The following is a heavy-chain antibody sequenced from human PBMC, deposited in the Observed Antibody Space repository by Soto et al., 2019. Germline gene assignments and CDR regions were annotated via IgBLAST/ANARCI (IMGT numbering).Heavy chain of an antibody. V-gene: IGHV1-58*01. Sequence: EASVKVSCKASGFTFTSSAVHWVRQARGQRLEWIGWIVVGSGNTNYAQKFQERVTITRDMSTSTAYMELSSLRSEDTAVYYCAADPENYDSSGSTWGQGTLVTVSS. CDR3: AADPENYDSSGST. J-gene: IGHJ4*02. CDR1: GFTFTSSA. CDR2: IVVGSGNT. D-gene: IGHD3-22*01.